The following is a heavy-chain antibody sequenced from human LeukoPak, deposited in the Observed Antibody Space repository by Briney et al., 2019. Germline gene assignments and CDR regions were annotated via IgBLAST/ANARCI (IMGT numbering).Heavy chain of an antibody. D-gene: IGHD6-6*01. J-gene: IGHJ4*02. Sequence: GGSLRLSCAASGFTFSSYGMHWVRQAPGKGLEWVAFIRYDGSNKYYADSVKGRFTISRDNSTNTLYLQMNSLRAEDTAVYYCAKVASSYSSSDYWGQGTLVTVSS. V-gene: IGHV3-30*02. CDR1: GFTFSSYG. CDR2: IRYDGSNK. CDR3: AKVASSYSSSDY.